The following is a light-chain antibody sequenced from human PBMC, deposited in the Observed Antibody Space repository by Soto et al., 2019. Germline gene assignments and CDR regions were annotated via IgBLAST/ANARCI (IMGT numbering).Light chain of an antibody. V-gene: IGKV1-39*01. CDR3: QQTYSTPFS. J-gene: IGKJ4*01. CDR2: ATS. Sequence: DIQMTQSPSSLSASVGDRVTISCRASQSIISYLNWYQQKPGKAPDLLIFATSSLQSGVPSRFSGSGSGTDFTLTISSLQPEDSATYFCQQTYSTPFSFGGGTKVEIE. CDR1: QSIISY.